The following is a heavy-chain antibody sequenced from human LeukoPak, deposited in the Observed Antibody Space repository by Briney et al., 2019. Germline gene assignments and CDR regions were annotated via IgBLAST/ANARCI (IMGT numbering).Heavy chain of an antibody. J-gene: IGHJ4*02. CDR2: ISASGVTT. CDR1: GFNFRVFD. D-gene: IGHD4-11*01. Sequence: GGSLGLSCAAFGFNFRVFDLIWVRKPPEKGLEGFASISASGVTTNYADSVRGRFTISRDNSNKVTYLRMNSLSAEDTAVYYCARSINYSNYLLDYWGQGTRVTVSS. CDR3: ARSINYSNYLLDY. V-gene: IGHV3-23*01.